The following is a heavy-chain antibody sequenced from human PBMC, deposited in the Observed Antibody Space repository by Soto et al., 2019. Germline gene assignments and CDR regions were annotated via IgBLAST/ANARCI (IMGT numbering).Heavy chain of an antibody. V-gene: IGHV3-74*01. CDR2: INSDGTST. Sequence: EVQVVESGGGLVQPGGSLRLSCAASGFTFSNYWIHWVRQAPGKGLVWVSRINSDGTSTSYADSVKGRFTISRDNAKNTLYLQMNSLRVEDTAVYYCARAVRSGSYPYYYYGMDVWGQGTXVTV. CDR1: GFTFSNYW. CDR3: ARAVRSGSYPYYYYGMDV. J-gene: IGHJ6*02. D-gene: IGHD3-10*01.